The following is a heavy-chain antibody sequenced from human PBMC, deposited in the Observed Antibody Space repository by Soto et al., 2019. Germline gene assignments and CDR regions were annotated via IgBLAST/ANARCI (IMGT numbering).Heavy chain of an antibody. J-gene: IGHJ5*01. Sequence: ASVKVSCKASGYTFTSYGISWVRQAPGQGLEWMGWISAYNGNTNYAQKLQGRVTMTTDTSTSTAYMELRSLRSDDTAVYYCARDLSVKNSSGWNCFDSWGQGTLVTVST. CDR1: GYTFTSYG. V-gene: IGHV1-18*04. CDR2: ISAYNGNT. D-gene: IGHD6-19*01. CDR3: ARDLSVKNSSGWNCFDS.